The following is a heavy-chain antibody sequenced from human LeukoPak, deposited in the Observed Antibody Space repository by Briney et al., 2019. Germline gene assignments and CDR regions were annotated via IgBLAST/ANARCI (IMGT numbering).Heavy chain of an antibody. CDR3: AYFDSSGYYYGRLRY. D-gene: IGHD3-22*01. V-gene: IGHV3-23*01. CDR2: ISAGGDNT. CDR1: GFTFSSHA. Sequence: GGSLRLSCAASGFTFSSHAMSWVRQTPGKGLEWVSSISAGGDNTHYADSVKGRFTISRDNSKNTLYLQMNSLRAEDTAVYFCAYFDSSGYYYGRLRYWGQGTPVTVSS. J-gene: IGHJ4*02.